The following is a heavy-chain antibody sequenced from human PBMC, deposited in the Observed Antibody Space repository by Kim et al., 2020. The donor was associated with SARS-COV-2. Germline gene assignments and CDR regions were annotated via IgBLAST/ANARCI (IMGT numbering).Heavy chain of an antibody. CDR2: ISGSGGST. CDR1: GFTFSSYA. J-gene: IGHJ4*02. CDR3: AKDLAPLRAAAGNLDY. D-gene: IGHD6-13*01. V-gene: IGHV3-23*01. Sequence: GGSLRLSCAASGFTFSSYAMSWVRQAPGKGLEWVSAISGSGGSTYYADSVKGRFTISRDNSKNTLYLQMNSLRAEDTAVYYCAKDLAPLRAAAGNLDYWGQGTLVTVSS.